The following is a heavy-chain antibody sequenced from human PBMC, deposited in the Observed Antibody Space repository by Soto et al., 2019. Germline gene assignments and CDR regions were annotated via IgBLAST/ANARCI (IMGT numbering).Heavy chain of an antibody. CDR1: GDSVSSSSAA. Sequence: SQTLSLTCDISGDSVSSSSAAWNWIRQSPSRGLEWLGRTYYRSKWYIDYAGSVKSRMTINPDTSKNQFSLQLNSVTPEDTAVYYCARDRGSTSRAYYFDYWGQGTLVTVSS. CDR3: ARDRGSTSRAYYFDY. D-gene: IGHD3-10*01. J-gene: IGHJ4*02. V-gene: IGHV6-1*01. CDR2: TYYRSKWYI.